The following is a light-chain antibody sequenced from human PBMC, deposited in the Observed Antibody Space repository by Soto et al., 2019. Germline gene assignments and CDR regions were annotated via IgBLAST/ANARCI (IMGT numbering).Light chain of an antibody. V-gene: IGKV3-20*01. CDR2: AAS. J-gene: IGKJ4*01. CDR3: QNYGGRPIT. Sequence: VLTQSPATLSLSPGERATLSCRASQSVTSSYLAWYQQTPGQPPRLVMYAASTRATGIPDRFWGGWPWTDYTLSTEILALEDSAVYYCQNYGGRPITYGGWRKVYIK. CDR1: QSVTSSY.